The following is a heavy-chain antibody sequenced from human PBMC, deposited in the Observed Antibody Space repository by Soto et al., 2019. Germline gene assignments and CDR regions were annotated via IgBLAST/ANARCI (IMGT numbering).Heavy chain of an antibody. D-gene: IGHD3-3*01. CDR2: IYHSGST. CDR1: SGSISSSNW. CDR3: ARDPYYDFWSGLFDP. Sequence: QVQLQESGPGLVKPSGTLSLTCAVSSGSISSSNWWSWVRQPPGKGLEWIGEIYHSGSTNYNPSLKSRVTISVDKSKNQYSLKLSSVTAADTAVYYCARDPYYDFWSGLFDPWGQGTLVTVSS. V-gene: IGHV4-4*02. J-gene: IGHJ5*02.